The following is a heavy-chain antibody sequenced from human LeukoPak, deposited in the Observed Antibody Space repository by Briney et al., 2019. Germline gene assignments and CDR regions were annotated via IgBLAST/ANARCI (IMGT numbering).Heavy chain of an antibody. Sequence: GGSLRLSCAASGFTVSSNYMSWVRQAPGKGLVWVSVIYSGGSTYYADSVKGRFTISRDNSKNTLYLQMNSLRAEDTAVYYCARRTYYYDSSGYYYYWGQGTLVTVSS. V-gene: IGHV3-53*01. J-gene: IGHJ4*02. CDR3: ARRTYYYDSSGYYYY. D-gene: IGHD3-22*01. CDR1: GFTVSSNY. CDR2: IYSGGST.